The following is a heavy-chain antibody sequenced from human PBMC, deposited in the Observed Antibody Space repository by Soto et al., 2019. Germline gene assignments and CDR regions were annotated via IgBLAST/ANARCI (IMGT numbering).Heavy chain of an antibody. CDR1: GGSISSSSYY. CDR3: ARPFGYSGYARFDP. J-gene: IGHJ5*02. CDR2: IYYSGST. Sequence: SETLSLTCTVSGGSISSSSYYWGWIRQPPGKGLEWIGSIYYSGSTYYNPSLKSRVTISVDTSKNQFPLKLSSVTAADTAVYYCARPFGYSGYARFDPWGQGTLVTVSS. V-gene: IGHV4-39*01. D-gene: IGHD5-12*01.